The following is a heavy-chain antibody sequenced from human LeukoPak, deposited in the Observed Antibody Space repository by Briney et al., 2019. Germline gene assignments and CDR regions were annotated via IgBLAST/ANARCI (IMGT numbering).Heavy chain of an antibody. V-gene: IGHV3-74*01. CDR2: VKSDGTAT. Sequence: GGSLRLSCAASGFTFSSHLMHWVRQAQGTGLVWVSSVKSDGTATNYADSEKGRFTISRDNAKNTLYLQKNRLRVEDTAVYYCVRKFATGDWGQGTLVTVSS. J-gene: IGHJ4*02. D-gene: IGHD1-14*01. CDR3: VRKFATGD. CDR1: GFTFSSHL.